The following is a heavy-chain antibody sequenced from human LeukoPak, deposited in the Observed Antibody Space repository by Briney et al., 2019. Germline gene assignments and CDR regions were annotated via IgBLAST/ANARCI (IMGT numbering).Heavy chain of an antibody. V-gene: IGHV4-59*01. D-gene: IGHD2-15*01. CDR3: AREGCWSLFDY. CDR1: GGSISSYY. J-gene: IGHJ4*02. CDR2: IYYSGST. Sequence: SETLSLTCTVSGGSISSYYWSWIRQPPGKGLEWIGYIYYSGSTNYNPSLKSRVTISVDTSKNQFSLKLSSVTAADTAVYYCAREGCWSLFDYWGKGTLVTVSS.